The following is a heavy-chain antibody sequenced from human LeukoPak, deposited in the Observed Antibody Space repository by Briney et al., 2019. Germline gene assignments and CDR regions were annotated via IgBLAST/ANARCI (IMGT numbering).Heavy chain of an antibody. CDR2: IYYSGST. CDR3: ARGPVLRFPRGIDY. Sequence: PSETLSLTCTVSGGSISSGGYYWSWIRQHPGKGLEWIGYIYYSGSTYYNPSLKSRVTISVDTSKNQFSLKLSSVTAADTAVYYCARGPVLRFPRGIDYWGQGTLVTVSS. D-gene: IGHD3-3*01. J-gene: IGHJ4*02. V-gene: IGHV4-31*03. CDR1: GGSISSGGYY.